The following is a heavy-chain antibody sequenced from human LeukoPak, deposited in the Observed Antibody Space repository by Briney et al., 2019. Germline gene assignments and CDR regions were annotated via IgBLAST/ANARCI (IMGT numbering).Heavy chain of an antibody. V-gene: IGHV1-2*02. CDR2: INPNSGDT. D-gene: IGHD1-1*01. Sequence: ASVKVSCKASGYAFTGYYVHWVRQAPGQGLEWMGWINPNSGDTNYAQKFQGRVTMTRDTSISTAYVELSSLRSGDTAVYHCAREDITTTGTNDYYYYGMDVWGQGTTVTVSS. J-gene: IGHJ6*02. CDR1: GYAFTGYY. CDR3: AREDITTTGTNDYYYYGMDV.